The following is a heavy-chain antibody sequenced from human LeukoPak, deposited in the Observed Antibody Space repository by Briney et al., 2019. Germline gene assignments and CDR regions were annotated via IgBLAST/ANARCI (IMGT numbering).Heavy chain of an antibody. CDR2: INPSSGGT. V-gene: IGHV1-2*06. CDR1: GYTFTGYY. Sequence: ASVKVSCKASGYTFTGYYMHWVRQAPGQGLEWMGRINPSSGGTNYAQKFQGRVTMTRDTSISTAYMELSRLRSDDTAVYYCARGWIQLWFVDYWGQGTLVTVSS. D-gene: IGHD5-18*01. CDR3: ARGWIQLWFVDY. J-gene: IGHJ4*02.